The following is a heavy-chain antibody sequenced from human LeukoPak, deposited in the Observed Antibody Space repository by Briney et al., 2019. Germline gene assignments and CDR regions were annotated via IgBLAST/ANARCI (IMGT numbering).Heavy chain of an antibody. D-gene: IGHD3-22*01. Sequence: GGSLRLSCSASGFTFDYYGMIWVRQAQGKGLEWVSGLNWNGGSTGYADSVKVRFTISRYNAKNSMYLQMNSLRAEDTALYYCARDLPARVVVIAGDAFDIWGQGTMVTVSS. CDR3: ARDLPARVVVIAGDAFDI. J-gene: IGHJ3*02. V-gene: IGHV3-20*04. CDR1: GFTFDYYG. CDR2: LNWNGGST.